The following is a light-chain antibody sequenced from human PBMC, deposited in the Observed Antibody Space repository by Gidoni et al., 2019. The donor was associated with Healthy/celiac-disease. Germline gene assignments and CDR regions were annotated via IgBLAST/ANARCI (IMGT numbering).Light chain of an antibody. CDR3: QQYGSSPPIT. Sequence: EIVLTQSPGNLSLSPGERATLSCRASQSGSSSYLAWYQQKPGQAHRLLISGASSRATGIPDMFSVRGSGTDFTLTISRLEPEDFAVYYCQQYGSSPPITFGQGTRLEIK. V-gene: IGKV3-20*01. CDR1: QSGSSSY. CDR2: GAS. J-gene: IGKJ5*01.